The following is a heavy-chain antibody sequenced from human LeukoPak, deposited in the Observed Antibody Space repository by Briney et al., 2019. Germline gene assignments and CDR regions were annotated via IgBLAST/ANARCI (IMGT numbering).Heavy chain of an antibody. CDR1: GYTFTSYG. Sequence: ASVKVSCKASGYTFTSYGISWVRQAPGQGLEWMGWISAYNGNTNYAQKFQGRVTMTRDTSISTAYMELSRLRSDDTAVYYCARDLGGSNRRFDYWGQGTLVTVSS. V-gene: IGHV1-18*01. CDR3: ARDLGGSNRRFDY. D-gene: IGHD1-26*01. J-gene: IGHJ4*02. CDR2: ISAYNGNT.